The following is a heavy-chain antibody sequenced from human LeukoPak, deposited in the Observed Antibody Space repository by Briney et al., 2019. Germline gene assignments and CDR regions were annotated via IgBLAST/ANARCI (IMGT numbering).Heavy chain of an antibody. D-gene: IGHD6-13*01. CDR3: ARGDGYSSSWLTYYFDY. V-gene: IGHV4-39*07. CDR1: VGSIISSTTYY. CDR2: IYYSGST. J-gene: IGHJ4*02. Sequence: PSETLSLTCTVSVGSIISSTTYYWGWIRQPPGKGLEWIGSIYYSGSTYYDPSPKSRVTISVDTSKNQFSLKLSSVTAADTAVYYCARGDGYSSSWLTYYFDYWGQGTLVTVSS.